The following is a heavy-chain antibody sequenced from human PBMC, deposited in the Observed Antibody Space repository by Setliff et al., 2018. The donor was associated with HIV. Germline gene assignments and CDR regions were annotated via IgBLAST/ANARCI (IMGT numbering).Heavy chain of an antibody. CDR1: GDSITGRW. CDR2: IYHNGFA. J-gene: IGHJ3*01. Sequence: SETLSLTSTVSGDSITGRWLSWIRQPPGRGLEWTGNIYHNGFANYNPSLTSRLTISVDTSKNPVSLTLSSVTPADTAVYYCARHICGTTACYAVDVWGPGTMVTVSS. D-gene: IGHD2-2*01. V-gene: IGHV4-59*11. CDR3: ARHICGTTACYAVDV.